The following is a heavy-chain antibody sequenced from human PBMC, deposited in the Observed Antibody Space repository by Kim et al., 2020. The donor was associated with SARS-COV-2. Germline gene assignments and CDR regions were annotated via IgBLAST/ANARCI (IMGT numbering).Heavy chain of an antibody. D-gene: IGHD4-17*01. V-gene: IGHV4-59*11. CDR1: GGTISSHN. Sequence: SETLSLTYNVSGGTISSHNWSWIRQPPGKGLEWIGYIYYSGSTSYNPSLKSRVTISVDTSKNQLSLKLTSVTAADTAVYYCARGSDYGHIFIPFDYLGPG. J-gene: IGHJ4*02. CDR2: IYYSGST. CDR3: ARGSDYGHIFIPFDY.